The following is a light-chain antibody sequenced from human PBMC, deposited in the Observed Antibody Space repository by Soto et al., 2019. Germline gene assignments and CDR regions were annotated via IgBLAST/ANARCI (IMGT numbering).Light chain of an antibody. CDR1: SSDVGGYNY. CDR3: SSYTSSSIWV. V-gene: IGLV2-14*01. Sequence: QSVLTQPASVSGSHGQSITISCTGTSSDVGGYNYVSWYQQHPGKAPKLMIYDVSNRPSGVSNRFSGSKSGNTASLTISGLQAEDEADYYCSSYTSSSIWVFGGGTKLTVL. J-gene: IGLJ3*02. CDR2: DVS.